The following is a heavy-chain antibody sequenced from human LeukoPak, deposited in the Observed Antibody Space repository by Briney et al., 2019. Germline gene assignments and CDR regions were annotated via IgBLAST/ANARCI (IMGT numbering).Heavy chain of an antibody. CDR1: GFTFSSYA. V-gene: IGHV3-30-3*01. CDR3: ARDQGVFIAVAPGDY. Sequence: PGGSLRLSCAASGFTFSSYAMHWVRQAPGKGLEWVAVISYDGSNKYYADSVKGRFTISRDNSKNTLYLQMNSLRAEDTAVYYCARDQGVFIAVAPGDYWGQGTLVTVSS. J-gene: IGHJ4*02. D-gene: IGHD6-19*01. CDR2: ISYDGSNK.